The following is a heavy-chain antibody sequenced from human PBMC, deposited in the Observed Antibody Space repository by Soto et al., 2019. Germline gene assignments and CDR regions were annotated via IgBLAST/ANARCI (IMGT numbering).Heavy chain of an antibody. V-gene: IGHV1-69*12. CDR3: ARDGGVYDYSPFDY. Sequence: QVQLVQSGAEVKKPGSSVKVSCKASGGTFSSYAISWVRQAPGQGLEWMGGIIPIFGTANYAQKFQGRVTMTADESTSPAYMELSSLRSEDTAVYYCARDGGVYDYSPFDYWGQGTLVTVSS. CDR2: IIPIFGTA. CDR1: GGTFSSYA. D-gene: IGHD4-4*01. J-gene: IGHJ4*02.